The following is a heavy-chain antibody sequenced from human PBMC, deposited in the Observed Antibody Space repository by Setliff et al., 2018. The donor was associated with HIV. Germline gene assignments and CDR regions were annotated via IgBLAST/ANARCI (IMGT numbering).Heavy chain of an antibody. J-gene: IGHJ6*02. Sequence: GGSLRLPCAASGFTFRNYNFHWVRQAPGRGLEWVSSISIGSGAAIYYAESVQGRFTVSRDNSKNSLYLQMNSLRVEDTAVYYCARDYLYYNMYNGSPVYGMDVWGQGTTVTVSS. CDR1: GFTFRNYN. CDR2: ISIGSGAAI. V-gene: IGHV3-21*01. CDR3: ARDYLYYNMYNGSPVYGMDV. D-gene: IGHD3-10*01.